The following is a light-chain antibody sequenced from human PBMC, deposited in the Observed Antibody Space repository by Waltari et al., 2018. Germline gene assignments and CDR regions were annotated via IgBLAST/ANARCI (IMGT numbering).Light chain of an antibody. Sequence: QAGLTQPPSVSKGLRQTATLTCTGNSNNVGNQGAACLQQHQGHPPKRLSYRNNNRPAGIAERLSASESGNTASLTITGLQPEDEADYYCSAWDRSLNVWVFGGGTRLTVL. V-gene: IGLV10-54*01. CDR2: RNN. CDR1: SNNVGNQG. J-gene: IGLJ3*02. CDR3: SAWDRSLNVWV.